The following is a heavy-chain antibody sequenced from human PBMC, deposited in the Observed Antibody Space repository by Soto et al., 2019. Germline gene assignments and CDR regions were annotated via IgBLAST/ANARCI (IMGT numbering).Heavy chain of an antibody. Sequence: GESLKISCKGSGYSFTSYWIDWVRQMPGKGLEWMGIIYPSDSDTRYSPSFQGQVTISADKSISTAYLQWSSLKASDTAIYYCARASVVGVFSRWGQGSLVTVSS. CDR3: ARASVVGVFSR. D-gene: IGHD2-15*01. J-gene: IGHJ4*02. CDR1: GYSFTSYW. CDR2: IYPSDSDT. V-gene: IGHV5-51*01.